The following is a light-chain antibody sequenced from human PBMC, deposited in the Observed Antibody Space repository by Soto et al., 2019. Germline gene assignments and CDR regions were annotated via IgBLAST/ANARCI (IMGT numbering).Light chain of an antibody. CDR1: QSISSW. J-gene: IGKJ1*01. V-gene: IGKV1-5*03. Sequence: DIQMTQSPSTLSASVGDRVTITCRASQSISSWLAWYQQKPWKAPKPLIYKASSLDSGGPSRFSGSGSGTEFTLTISSLQPDDFATYYCQQYNNYPRTFGQGTKVEIK. CDR2: KAS. CDR3: QQYNNYPRT.